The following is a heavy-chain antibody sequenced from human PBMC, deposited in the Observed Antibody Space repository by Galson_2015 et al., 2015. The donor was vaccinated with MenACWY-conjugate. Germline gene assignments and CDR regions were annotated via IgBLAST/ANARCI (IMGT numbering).Heavy chain of an antibody. V-gene: IGHV3-21*01. CDR1: GFTFSSYS. D-gene: IGHD5-24*01. CDR3: ARHGMASKINDY. Sequence: SLRLSCAASGFTFSSYSMNWVRQAPGKGLEWVSSISSSSSYIYYADSVKGRFTISRDNAKNSLYLQMNSLRAEDTAVYYCARHGMASKINDYWGQGTLVTVSS. CDR2: ISSSSSYI. J-gene: IGHJ4*02.